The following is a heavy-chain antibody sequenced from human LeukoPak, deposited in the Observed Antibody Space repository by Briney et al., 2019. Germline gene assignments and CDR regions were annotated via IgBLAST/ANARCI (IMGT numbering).Heavy chain of an antibody. Sequence: GGSLRLSCAASRFTFSSYWMSWVRQAPGKGLEWEANIKQDGSEKYYLDSVKGRFTISRDNAKNSLYLQMNSLRAEDTAVYYCARGGSGSSPLMWGYYCYYYMDVWGKGTTVTISS. CDR3: ARGGSGSSPLMWGYYCYYYMDV. D-gene: IGHD3-10*01. J-gene: IGHJ6*03. V-gene: IGHV3-7*01. CDR1: RFTFSSYW. CDR2: IKQDGSEK.